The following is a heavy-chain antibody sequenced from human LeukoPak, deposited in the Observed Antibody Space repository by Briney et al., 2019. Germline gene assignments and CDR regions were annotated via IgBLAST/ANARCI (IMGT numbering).Heavy chain of an antibody. Sequence: PSETLSLTCTVSGASISSGGYFWSWIRQPPGKGLEWIGYIYYSGSTYYNPSLKSRVTISVDTSRNQFSLKLSSVTAADTAVYYCARDRYSYGYEGERGDYFDYWGQGTLVTVSS. CDR3: ARDRYSYGYEGERGDYFDY. V-gene: IGHV4-30-2*05. J-gene: IGHJ4*02. CDR1: GASISSGGYF. CDR2: IYYSGST. D-gene: IGHD5-18*01.